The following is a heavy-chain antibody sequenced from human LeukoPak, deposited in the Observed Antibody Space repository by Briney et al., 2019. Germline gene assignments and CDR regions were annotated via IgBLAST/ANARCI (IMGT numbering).Heavy chain of an antibody. D-gene: IGHD3-9*01. J-gene: IGHJ4*02. Sequence: SETLSLTCTVSGGSISSSSYYWGWIRQPPGKGLEWIGSIYYSGSTYYNPSLKRRVTISVDTSKNQFSLKLSSVTAADTAVYYCARTPHIEGFEFDYWGQGTLVTVSS. V-gene: IGHV4-39*01. CDR3: ARTPHIEGFEFDY. CDR1: GGSISSSSYY. CDR2: IYYSGST.